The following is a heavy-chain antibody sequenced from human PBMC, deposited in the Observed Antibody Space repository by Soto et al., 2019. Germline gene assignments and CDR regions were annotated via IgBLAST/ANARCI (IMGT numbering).Heavy chain of an antibody. J-gene: IGHJ5*02. Sequence: ASVKVSCKASGGTFSSYDISWVRQAPGEGLEWMGGIIPIFGTANYAQKFQGRVTITADESTSTAYMELSSLRSEDTAVYYCARMGRFLEWLSSWFDPWGQGTLVTVSS. CDR2: IIPIFGTA. CDR1: GGTFSSYD. D-gene: IGHD3-3*01. CDR3: ARMGRFLEWLSSWFDP. V-gene: IGHV1-69*13.